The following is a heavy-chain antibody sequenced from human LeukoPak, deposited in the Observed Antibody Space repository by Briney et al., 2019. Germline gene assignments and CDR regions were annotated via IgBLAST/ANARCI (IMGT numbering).Heavy chain of an antibody. CDR1: GFTFSSYA. V-gene: IGHV3-30*04. D-gene: IGHD6-13*01. Sequence: GGSLRLSCAASGFTFSSYAMHWVRQAPGKGLEWVAVISYDGSNRYYADSVKGRFTISRDNSKNTLYLQMNSLRAEDTAVYYCASPGGIAAAGVPDWFDPWGQGTLVTVSS. CDR2: ISYDGSNR. CDR3: ASPGGIAAAGVPDWFDP. J-gene: IGHJ5*02.